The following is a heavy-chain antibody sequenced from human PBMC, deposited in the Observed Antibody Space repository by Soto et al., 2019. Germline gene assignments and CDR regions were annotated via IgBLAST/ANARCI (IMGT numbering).Heavy chain of an antibody. CDR2: IYPGDSDT. D-gene: IGHD3-22*01. V-gene: IGHV5-51*01. CDR1: FIDYG. Sequence: FIDYGGGRILQMTGKGLEWMGIIYPGDSDTRYSPSFQGQVTISPDKSISTPYLQWSSLKASDTAMYYSARQDTMIVVVTPGAFDTWGQGTPVTVS. CDR3: ARQDTMIVVVTPGAFDT. J-gene: IGHJ3*02.